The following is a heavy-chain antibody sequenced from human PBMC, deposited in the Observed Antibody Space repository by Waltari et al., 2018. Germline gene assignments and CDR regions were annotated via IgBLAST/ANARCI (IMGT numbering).Heavy chain of an antibody. D-gene: IGHD1-26*01. CDR2: IHYTGNP. Sequence: QVQLLESGPGLVKPSETLSLTCTVAGDSIRGYYWTWIRQSPGKGLEWIGYIHYTGNPTYIPALRSGISISGSTSKNRVSLKLTAMTAADTAVYYCARVDMVGWLKSGYFNYWGQGIQVTVSS. CDR3: ARVDMVGWLKSGYFNY. V-gene: IGHV4-59*01. J-gene: IGHJ4*02. CDR1: GDSIRGYY.